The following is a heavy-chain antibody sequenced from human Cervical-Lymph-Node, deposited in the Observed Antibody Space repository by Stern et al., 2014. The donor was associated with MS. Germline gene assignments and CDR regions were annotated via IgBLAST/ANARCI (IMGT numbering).Heavy chain of an antibody. D-gene: IGHD2-21*02. V-gene: IGHV1-24*01. CDR3: ATHRGRVTYYYGMDV. CDR1: GYTLSEIS. J-gene: IGHJ6*02. Sequence: QVQLVQSGAEVKKPGASVKVSCKVSGYTLSEISMHWVRQAPGKGLEWMGGFDPEHGDTRYAQKFQGRVTMAEDRSTDTAYMELSSLRSEDTAVYYCATHRGRVTYYYGMDVWGQGTTVTVSS. CDR2: FDPEHGDT.